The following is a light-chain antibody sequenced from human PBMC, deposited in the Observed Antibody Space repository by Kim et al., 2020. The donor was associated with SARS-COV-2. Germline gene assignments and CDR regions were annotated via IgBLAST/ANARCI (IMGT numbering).Light chain of an antibody. CDR3: QQYNNWSPWT. CDR1: QSVSSS. CDR2: GAS. Sequence: SPGERATLSCRASQSVSSSIAWYQQKPGQAPRRLIYGASTRATGIPARFSGSGCGTEFTLTISSLQSEDFSVYYCQQYNNWSPWTFGQGTKVEIK. J-gene: IGKJ1*01. V-gene: IGKV3-15*01.